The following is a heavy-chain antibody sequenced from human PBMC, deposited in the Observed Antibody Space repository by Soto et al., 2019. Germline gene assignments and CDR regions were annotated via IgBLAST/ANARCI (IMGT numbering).Heavy chain of an antibody. V-gene: IGHV3-23*01. D-gene: IGHD6-13*01. CDR2: ISGSGGST. Sequence: GGSLRLSCAASGFTFSSYAMSWVRQAPGKGLEWVSAISGSGGSTYYADSVKGRFTISRDNSKNTLYLQVNSLRAEDTAVYYCAAGKWGAAAGKSPVDPWGQGTLVTVSS. CDR3: AAGKWGAAAGKSPVDP. J-gene: IGHJ5*02. CDR1: GFTFSSYA.